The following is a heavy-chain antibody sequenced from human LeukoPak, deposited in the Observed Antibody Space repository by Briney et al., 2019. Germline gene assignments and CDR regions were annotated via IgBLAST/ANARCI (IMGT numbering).Heavy chain of an antibody. CDR3: RYSSRIVKRIDY. Sequence: KPSETLSLTCTVSGGSISSYYWSWIRQPPGKGLEWIGYIYYSGSTNYNPSLKSRVTISVDTSKNQFSLKLSSVTAADTAVYYCRYSSRIVKRIDYWGQGTLVTVSS. V-gene: IGHV4-59*12. CDR2: IYYSGST. D-gene: IGHD6-13*01. CDR1: GGSISSYY. J-gene: IGHJ4*02.